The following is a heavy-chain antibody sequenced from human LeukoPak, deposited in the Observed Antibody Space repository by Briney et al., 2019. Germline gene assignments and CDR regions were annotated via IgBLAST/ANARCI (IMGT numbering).Heavy chain of an antibody. CDR2: FDPEDGET. J-gene: IGHJ5*02. D-gene: IGHD3-10*01. V-gene: IGHV1-24*01. Sequence: ASVKVSCEVSGYTLTELSMHWVRQAPGKGLEWMGGFDPEDGETIYAQKFQGRVTMTEDTSTDTAYMELSSLRSEDTAVYYCATDQGQTMVRGAPRKNWFDPWGQGTLVTVSS. CDR1: GYTLTELS. CDR3: ATDQGQTMVRGAPRKNWFDP.